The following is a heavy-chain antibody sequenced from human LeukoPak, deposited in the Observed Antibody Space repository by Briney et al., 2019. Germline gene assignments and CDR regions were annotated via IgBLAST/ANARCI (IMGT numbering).Heavy chain of an antibody. CDR2: ISSSGSTI. D-gene: IGHD3-22*01. CDR3: ARVQNYYDSSGHDAFDI. CDR1: VFTVSSNY. V-gene: IGHV3-11*04. J-gene: IGHJ3*02. Sequence: GGSLRLSCAASVFTVSSNYMSWIRQAPGKGLEWVSYISSSGSTIYYADSVKGRFTISRANAKNSLYLQMNSLRAEDTAVYYCARVQNYYDSSGHDAFDIWGQGTMVTVSS.